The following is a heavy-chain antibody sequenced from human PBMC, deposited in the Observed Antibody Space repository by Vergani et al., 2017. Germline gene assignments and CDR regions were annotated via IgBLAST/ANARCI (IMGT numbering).Heavy chain of an antibody. CDR3: ARENVVIARIFDF. CDR2: IFRSGTT. Sequence: QVQLQESGPGLVKPSQTLSHTCTVSGDSLSSSDHYWSWIRQRSDKGLEWVGHIFRSGTTYYNPSLKSRLIMSVDTSKNQFSLKLTSVTAADTAMYYCARENVVIARIFDFWGQGTLVTVSS. CDR1: GDSLSSSDHY. D-gene: IGHD2-21*01. V-gene: IGHV4-31*03. J-gene: IGHJ4*02.